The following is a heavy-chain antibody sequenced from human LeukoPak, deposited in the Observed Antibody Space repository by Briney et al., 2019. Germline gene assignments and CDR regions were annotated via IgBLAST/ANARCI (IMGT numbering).Heavy chain of an antibody. V-gene: IGHV3-23*01. D-gene: IGHD3-9*01. J-gene: IGHJ4*02. Sequence: PGGSLRLSCAAPGFTFSSYAMSWVRQAPGKGLEWVSAISGSGGSTYYADSVKGRFTISRDNSKNTLYLQMSSLRVEDTAVYYCAKAADWLAAGYIDYWGQGTLVTVSS. CDR1: GFTFSSYA. CDR3: AKAADWLAAGYIDY. CDR2: ISGSGGST.